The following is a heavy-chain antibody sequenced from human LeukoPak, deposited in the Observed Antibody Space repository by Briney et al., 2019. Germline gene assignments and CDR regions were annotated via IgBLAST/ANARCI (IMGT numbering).Heavy chain of an antibody. CDR1: GFTFSSYG. CDR2: IRYDGSNK. CDR3: AKDVGYSSSHWFDP. J-gene: IGHJ5*02. V-gene: IGHV3-30*02. D-gene: IGHD6-6*01. Sequence: GGSLRLSCAASGFTFSSYGMHWVRQAPGKGLEWVAFIRYDGSNKYYADSVKGRFTISRDNSKNTLYLQMNSLRAEDTAVYYCAKDVGYSSSHWFDPWGQGTLVTVSS.